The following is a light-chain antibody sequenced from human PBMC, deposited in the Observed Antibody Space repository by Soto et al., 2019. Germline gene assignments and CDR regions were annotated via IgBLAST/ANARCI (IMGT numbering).Light chain of an antibody. J-gene: IGKJ2*01. V-gene: IGKV1-33*01. Sequence: DIQMTQSPSSLSASVGDRVTITWQASQDINNYLNWFQQKPGQAPKLLIYDASNLQTGVPSRFSGSGSGTDFTFTISSQQPEDIATYYCQQYDNVPRTFGQGTRLEI. CDR2: DAS. CDR3: QQYDNVPRT. CDR1: QDINNY.